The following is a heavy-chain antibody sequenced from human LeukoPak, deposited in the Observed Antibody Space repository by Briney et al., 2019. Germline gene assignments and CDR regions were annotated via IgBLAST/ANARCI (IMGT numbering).Heavy chain of an antibody. D-gene: IGHD3-22*01. Sequence: GASVKVSCKASGYTFTSYDINWVRQATGQGLEWMGWMNPNSGNTGYAQKFQDRVTMTRNTSISTAYMELSSLRSEDTAVYYCAGGMGSGSYSAAYYFDYWGQGTLVTVSS. V-gene: IGHV1-8*01. J-gene: IGHJ4*02. CDR2: MNPNSGNT. CDR3: AGGMGSGSYSAAYYFDY. CDR1: GYTFTSYD.